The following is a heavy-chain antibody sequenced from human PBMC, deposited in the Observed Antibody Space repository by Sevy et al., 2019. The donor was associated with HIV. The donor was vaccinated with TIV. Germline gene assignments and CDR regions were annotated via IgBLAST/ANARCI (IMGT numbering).Heavy chain of an antibody. D-gene: IGHD3-10*01. CDR3: AKDGGVIISYGMDV. CDR1: GFTFSSYG. CDR2: ISYDGSNK. Sequence: GGSLRLSCAASGFTFSSYGMHWVRQAPGKGLEWVEVISYDGSNKYYADSVKGRFTISRDNSKNTLYLQMNSLRAEDTAVYYCAKDGGVIISYGMDVWGQGTTVTVSS. J-gene: IGHJ6*02. V-gene: IGHV3-30*18.